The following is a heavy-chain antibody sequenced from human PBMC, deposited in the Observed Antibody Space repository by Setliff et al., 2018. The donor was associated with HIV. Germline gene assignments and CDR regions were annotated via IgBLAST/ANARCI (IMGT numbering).Heavy chain of an antibody. Sequence: SETLSLTCTVSGGSIASGAYYWSWIRQPAGKGLEWIGRIYTSGNINYNPSLNGRVTMSIDRSKNQFSLKLNSVTAADTAVYYCARDGDWEFREWYFDLWGRGTLVTVSS. D-gene: IGHD3-10*01. J-gene: IGHJ2*01. V-gene: IGHV4-61*02. CDR1: GGSIASGAYY. CDR2: IYTSGNI. CDR3: ARDGDWEFREWYFDL.